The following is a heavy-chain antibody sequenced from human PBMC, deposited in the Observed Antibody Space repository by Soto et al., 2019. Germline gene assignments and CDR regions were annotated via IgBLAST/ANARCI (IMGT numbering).Heavy chain of an antibody. J-gene: IGHJ4*02. CDR3: ARDRRERYCSGGSCYGENY. D-gene: IGHD2-15*01. CDR2: INHSGST. CDR1: GGSFSGYY. Sequence: PSETLSLTCAVYGGSFSGYYWSWIRQPPGKGLEWIGEINHSGSTNYNPSLKSRVTISVDTSKNQFSLKLSSVTAADTAVYYCARDRRERYCSGGSCYGENYWGQGTLVTVSS. V-gene: IGHV4-34*01.